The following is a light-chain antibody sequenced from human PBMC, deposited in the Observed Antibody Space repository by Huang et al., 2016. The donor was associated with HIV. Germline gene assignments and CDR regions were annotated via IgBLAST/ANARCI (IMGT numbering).Light chain of an antibody. J-gene: IGKJ3*01. CDR3: QQRGNSPPLT. CDR2: DAP. Sequence: EIVFTQSPASMSLSPGERATLSCRASQSVGSFLGWYQHKPGQAPRLLIYDAPNRATGIPARFSGSGSGTDFTLTITNLEPGDSAVYYCQQRGNSPPLTFGPGTKLDI. CDR1: QSVGSF. V-gene: IGKV3-11*01.